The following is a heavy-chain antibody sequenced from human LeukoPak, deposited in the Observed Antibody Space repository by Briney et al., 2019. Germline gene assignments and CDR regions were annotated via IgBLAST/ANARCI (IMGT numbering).Heavy chain of an antibody. CDR3: ARGPPNYDILTGYSFFDY. CDR1: GGSISSSSYY. Sequence: SETLSLTCTVSGGSISSSSYYWGWIRQPPGKGLEWIGSIYYSGSTYYNPSLKSRVTISVDTSKNQFSLKLSSVTAADTAVYYCARGPPNYDILTGYSFFDYWGQGTLVTVSS. V-gene: IGHV4-39*07. D-gene: IGHD3-9*01. CDR2: IYYSGST. J-gene: IGHJ4*02.